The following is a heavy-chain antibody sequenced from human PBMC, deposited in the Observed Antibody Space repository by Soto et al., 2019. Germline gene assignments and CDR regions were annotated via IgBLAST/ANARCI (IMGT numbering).Heavy chain of an antibody. J-gene: IGHJ4*02. CDR1: GGSISSGDYY. D-gene: IGHD6-19*01. CDR3: ARGPDYSSGWSPGPDY. CDR2: IYYSGST. V-gene: IGHV4-30-4*01. Sequence: SETLSLTCTVSGGSISSGDYYWSWIRQPPGKGLEWIGYIYYSGSTYYNPSLKSRVTISVDTSKNQFSLKLSSVTAADTAVYYCARGPDYSSGWSPGPDYWGQGTLVTVSS.